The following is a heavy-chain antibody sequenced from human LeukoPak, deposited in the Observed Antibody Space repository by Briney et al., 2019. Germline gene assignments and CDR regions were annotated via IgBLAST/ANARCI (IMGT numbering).Heavy chain of an antibody. CDR3: ARNYYYDSSGWTDAFDI. Sequence: SQTLSLTCAVSGGSISSGGYSWSWIRQPPGKGLEWIGYIYHSGSTYYNPSLKSRVTISVDRSKNQFSLKLSSVTVADTAVYYCARNYYYDSSGWTDAFDIWGQGTMVTVSS. CDR1: GGSISSGGYS. CDR2: IYHSGST. D-gene: IGHD3-22*01. J-gene: IGHJ3*02. V-gene: IGHV4-30-2*01.